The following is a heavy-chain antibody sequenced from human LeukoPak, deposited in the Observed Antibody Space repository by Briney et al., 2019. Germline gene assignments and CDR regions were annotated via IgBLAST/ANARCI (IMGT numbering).Heavy chain of an antibody. CDR1: GGSISSSNW. V-gene: IGHV4-4*02. CDR2: IYHSGST. D-gene: IGHD6-13*01. J-gene: IGHJ4*02. Sequence: SETLSLTCAVSGGSISSSNWWSWVRQPPGKGLEWIGEIYHSGSTNYNPSLKSRVTISVDKSKNQFSLKLSSVTAADTAVYYCARDAPYSSSRPLDYWGQGTLVTVSS. CDR3: ARDAPYSSSRPLDY.